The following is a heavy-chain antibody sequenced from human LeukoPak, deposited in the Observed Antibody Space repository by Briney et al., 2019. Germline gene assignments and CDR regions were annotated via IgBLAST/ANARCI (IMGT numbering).Heavy chain of an antibody. CDR1: GFTFSNYP. V-gene: IGHV3-64D*06. CDR2: ITNNGGST. Sequence: GGSLRLSCSASGFTFSNYPMHWVRQAPGKGLEYVSAITNNGGSTYYADSVKGRFTISRDNSKNRLYLQMSSLRPEDTAVYYCVRDDSGHDPGYDYWGQGTLVTVSS. CDR3: VRDDSGHDPGYDY. J-gene: IGHJ4*02. D-gene: IGHD5-12*01.